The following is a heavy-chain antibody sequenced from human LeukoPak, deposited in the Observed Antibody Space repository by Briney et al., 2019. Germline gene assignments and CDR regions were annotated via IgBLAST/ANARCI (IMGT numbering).Heavy chain of an antibody. V-gene: IGHV3-23*01. CDR2: ISGSGGST. D-gene: IGHD3-10*01. CDR1: GFTFSSYA. J-gene: IGHJ4*02. CDR3: AKEYGSGSYYYDY. Sequence: PGGSLRLSCAASGFTFSSYATTWVRQAPGKGLEWVSAISGSGGSTYYADSVKGRFTISRDNSKNTLYLQMNSLRAEDTAVYYCAKEYGSGSYYYDYWGQGTLVTVSS.